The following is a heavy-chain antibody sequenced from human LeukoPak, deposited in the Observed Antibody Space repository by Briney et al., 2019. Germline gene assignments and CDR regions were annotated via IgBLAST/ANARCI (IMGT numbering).Heavy chain of an antibody. Sequence: SETLSLTCAVYGGSFSGYYWSWIRQPPGKGLEWIGEINHSGSTNYNPSLKSRVTISVDTSANLFSLKLNSVTAADTAFYFCARQTGSGLFILPGGQGTLVTVSS. CDR1: GGSFSGYY. CDR2: INHSGST. V-gene: IGHV4-34*01. CDR3: ARQTGSGLFILP. D-gene: IGHD3-10*01. J-gene: IGHJ4*02.